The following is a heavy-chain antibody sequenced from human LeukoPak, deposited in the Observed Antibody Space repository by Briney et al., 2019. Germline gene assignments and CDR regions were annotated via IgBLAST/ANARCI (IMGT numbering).Heavy chain of an antibody. J-gene: IGHJ4*02. CDR2: IRYDGSNK. V-gene: IGHV3-30*02. Sequence: PGGSLRLSCAASGFTFSSYGMHWVGQAPGKGLEWVAFIRYDGSNKYYADSVKGRFTISRDNSKNTLYLQMNSLRAEDTAVYYCAKPRYQLPIFDYWGQGTLLTVSS. D-gene: IGHD2-2*01. CDR3: AKPRYQLPIFDY. CDR1: GFTFSSYG.